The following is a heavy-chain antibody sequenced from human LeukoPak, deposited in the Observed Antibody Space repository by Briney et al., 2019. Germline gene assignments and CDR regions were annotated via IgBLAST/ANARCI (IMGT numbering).Heavy chain of an antibody. D-gene: IGHD4-23*01. CDR2: INPKSGRT. CDR1: GYTLSNYD. V-gene: IGHV1-8*01. Sequence: ASVTVSCKASGYTLSNYDINWVRQAPGQGLEWLGWINPKSGRTGYAQKFQDRITITRNTSISTAYMELSSLGSEDTAVYFCARETPSRFFDYWGQGTLVTVSS. CDR3: ARETPSRFFDY. J-gene: IGHJ4*02.